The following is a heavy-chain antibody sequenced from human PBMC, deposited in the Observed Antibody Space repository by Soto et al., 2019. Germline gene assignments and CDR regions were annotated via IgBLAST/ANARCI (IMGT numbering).Heavy chain of an antibody. CDR1: GFTFINYA. D-gene: IGHD3-16*01. CDR2: ISGSGGST. CDR3: AKVAGSYVGGMDV. V-gene: IGHV3-23*01. J-gene: IGHJ6*02. Sequence: EVQLLESGGGLVQPGGSLRLSCAASGFTFINYAMSWVRQAPGKGLEWVSVISGSGGSTYYADSVKGRFSISRDNSKNTLYLQMSSLRAEDTAVYYCAKVAGSYVGGMDVWGQGTTVTFSS.